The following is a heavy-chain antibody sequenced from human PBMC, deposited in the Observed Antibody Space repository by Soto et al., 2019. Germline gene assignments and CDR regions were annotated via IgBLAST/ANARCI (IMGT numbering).Heavy chain of an antibody. CDR2: ISGSGGST. Sequence: EVQLLESGGGSVQPGGSLRLSFAASGFTFSSYAMSWVRQAPGKGLEWVSGISGSGGSTYYVDSVKGRFTISRDNSKNTLYLQMNSLRAEDTAVYYCAKDFGYNYGYDAFDIWGQGTMVTVSS. CDR3: AKDFGYNYGYDAFDI. J-gene: IGHJ3*02. D-gene: IGHD5-18*01. CDR1: GFTFSSYA. V-gene: IGHV3-23*01.